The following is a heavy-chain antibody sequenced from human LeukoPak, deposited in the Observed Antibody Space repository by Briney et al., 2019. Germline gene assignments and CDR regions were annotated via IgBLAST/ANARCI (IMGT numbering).Heavy chain of an antibody. V-gene: IGHV4-30-2*01. CDR1: GGSISSGGYS. Sequence: PSETLSLTCAVSGGSISSGGYSWSWIRQPPGKGLEWIGYIYHSGSTYYNPSLKSRVTISVDTSKNQFSLKLSSVTAADTAVYYCARGRKTMVRGVILDYWGQGTLVTVSS. D-gene: IGHD3-10*01. CDR3: ARGRKTMVRGVILDY. J-gene: IGHJ4*02. CDR2: IYHSGST.